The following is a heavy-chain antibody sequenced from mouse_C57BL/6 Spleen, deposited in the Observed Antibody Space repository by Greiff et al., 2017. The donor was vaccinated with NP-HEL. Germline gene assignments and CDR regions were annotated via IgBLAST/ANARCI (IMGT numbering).Heavy chain of an antibody. CDR1: GYTFTDYY. D-gene: IGHD1-2*01. V-gene: IGHV1-75*01. CDR2: IFPGSGST. Sequence: VQRVESGPELVKPRASVKISCKASGYTFTDYYINWVKQRPGQGLEWIGWIFPGSGSTYSNEKFKGKATLTVDKSSSTAYMLLSSLTSEDSAVYFCARTAGADYWGQGTTLTVSS. CDR3: ARTAGADY. J-gene: IGHJ2*01.